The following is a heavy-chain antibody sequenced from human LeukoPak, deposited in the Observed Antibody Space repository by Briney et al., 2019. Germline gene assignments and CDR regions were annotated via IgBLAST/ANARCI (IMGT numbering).Heavy chain of an antibody. CDR2: IYYSGST. D-gene: IGHD6-6*01. Sequence: PSETLSLTCTVPGGSISSYYWSWIRQPPGKGLEWIGYIYYSGSTNYNPSLKSRVTISVDTSKNQFSLKLSSVTAADTAVYYCARVGGAARHFDYWGQGTLVTVSS. J-gene: IGHJ4*02. CDR1: GGSISSYY. V-gene: IGHV4-59*12. CDR3: ARVGGAARHFDY.